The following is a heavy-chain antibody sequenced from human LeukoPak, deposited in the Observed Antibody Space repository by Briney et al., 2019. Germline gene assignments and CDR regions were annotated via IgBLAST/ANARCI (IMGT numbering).Heavy chain of an antibody. CDR3: ARLRSQERYMDV. D-gene: IGHD4-17*01. Sequence: PGGSLRLSCAASGFTFSSYWMSWVRQAPGKGLEWVANIKQDGSDKYYVDSVKGRFTISRDNAKNSLFLQMNSLRAEDTAVYYCARLRSQERYMDVWGKGTTVTVSS. V-gene: IGHV3-7*01. CDR1: GFTFSSYW. J-gene: IGHJ6*03. CDR2: IKQDGSDK.